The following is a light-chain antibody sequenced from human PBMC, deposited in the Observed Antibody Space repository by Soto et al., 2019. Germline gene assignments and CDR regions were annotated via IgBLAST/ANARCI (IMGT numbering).Light chain of an antibody. J-gene: IGKJ2*01. CDR1: QEITTL. Sequence: DLQLTQSPSFLSASVGDSVTITCQASQEITTLLNWYHQRPGKAPKLLISDASILQAGVPSKFRGSGTGTRFIFTITCLQPEDVGRYYCQQYENVPTFGQGTEVAI. V-gene: IGKV1-33*01. CDR3: QQYENVPT. CDR2: DAS.